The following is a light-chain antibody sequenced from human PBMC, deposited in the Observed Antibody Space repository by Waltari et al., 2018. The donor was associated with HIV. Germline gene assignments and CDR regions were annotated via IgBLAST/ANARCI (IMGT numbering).Light chain of an antibody. CDR3: QQTNSFPLT. J-gene: IGKJ2*01. Sequence: DVQLTQSPRPLSASVGDRLTITCRASQGISTWLAWYRQIPGNVPELLIYDASNLKSGVPSRFSGSGYGTNFSLTISGLQPEDFATYFCQQTNSFPLTFGLGT. V-gene: IGKV1-12*01. CDR1: QGISTW. CDR2: DAS.